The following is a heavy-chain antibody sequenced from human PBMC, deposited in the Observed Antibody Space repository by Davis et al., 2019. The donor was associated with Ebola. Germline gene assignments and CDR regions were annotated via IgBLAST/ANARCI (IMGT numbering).Heavy chain of an antibody. D-gene: IGHD3-22*01. V-gene: IGHV1-69*13. CDR1: GGAFNSYA. CDR3: ARDRYSDGSGYFFEQSH. CDR2: IIPMFGTR. Sequence: SVKVSCKASGGAFNSYAISWVRQAPGQGLEWMGGIIPMFGTRSYAQKFQGRVTITADESTSTAYMELSSLRSEDTAVYYCARDRYSDGSGYFFEQSHWGQGTLVTVSS. J-gene: IGHJ4*02.